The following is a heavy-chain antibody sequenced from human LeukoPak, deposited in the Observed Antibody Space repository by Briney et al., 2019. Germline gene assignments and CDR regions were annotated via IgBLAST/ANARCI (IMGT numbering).Heavy chain of an antibody. CDR2: IYYSVST. CDR1: GDSIRSHY. Sequence: SETLSLTCSVSGDSIRSHYWGWIRQPPGKGLEWIGHIYYSVSTNYNPSLKSRVTISVDTSKNQVSLKLNSVTAADTAVYYCVRGTGTRITIFGVVISAFDIWGQGTTVTVSS. J-gene: IGHJ3*02. D-gene: IGHD3-3*01. CDR3: VRGTGTRITIFGVVISAFDI. V-gene: IGHV4-59*11.